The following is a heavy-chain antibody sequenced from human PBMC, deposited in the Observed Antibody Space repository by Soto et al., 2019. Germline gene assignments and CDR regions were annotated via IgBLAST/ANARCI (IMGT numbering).Heavy chain of an antibody. J-gene: IGHJ3*01. CDR3: HPDSADTVVEPATFVTDG. V-gene: IGHV3-15*01. Sequence: GVSVIHSCAASGITFSNAWMTWVRQATGKGLEWVGRIKSITDGGTTDYAAPVKGRFTISRDDSKDTLYLQMNNLRTEDTAVYHCHPDSADTVVEPATFVTDGWDPGT. CDR2: IKSITDGGTT. CDR1: GITFSNAW. D-gene: IGHD2-15*01.